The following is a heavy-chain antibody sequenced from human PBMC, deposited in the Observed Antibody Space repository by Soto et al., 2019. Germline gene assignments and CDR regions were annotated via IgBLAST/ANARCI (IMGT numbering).Heavy chain of an antibody. V-gene: IGHV1-58*02. CDR3: AADQPTYYDILTGPLDY. J-gene: IGHJ4*02. CDR1: GYTFTSYG. Sequence: GASVKVSCKASGYTFTSYGISWVRQARGQRLEWIGWIVVGSGNTNYAQKFQERVTITKDMSTSTAYMELSSLRSEDTAVYYCAADQPTYYDILTGPLDYWGQGTLVTVSS. D-gene: IGHD3-9*01. CDR2: IVVGSGNT.